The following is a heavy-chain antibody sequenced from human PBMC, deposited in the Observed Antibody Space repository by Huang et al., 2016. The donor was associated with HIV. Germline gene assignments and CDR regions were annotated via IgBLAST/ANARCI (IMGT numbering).Heavy chain of an antibody. D-gene: IGHD1-7*01. J-gene: IGHJ6*02. Sequence: VESGGRLVQPGGSIRLSCVGSTFRFGAYWMSWVRQSAGKGLEGVANIKQDESEKYYVESVKGRFNISRDNAKKVLFLEMNNVRGEDTATYYCATKTAAMDIWGQGTTVTVS. CDR3: ATKTAAMDI. CDR2: IKQDESEK. CDR1: TFRFGAYW. V-gene: IGHV3-7*01.